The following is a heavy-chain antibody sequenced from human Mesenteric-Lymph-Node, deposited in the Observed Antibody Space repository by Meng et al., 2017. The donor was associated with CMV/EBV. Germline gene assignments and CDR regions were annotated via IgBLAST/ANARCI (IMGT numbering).Heavy chain of an antibody. CDR3: ARSTGGLNWFDP. D-gene: IGHD1-1*01. CDR1: GGSISSSSYY. Sequence: VSGGSISSSSYYWGWIRQPPGKGLEWIGSIYYSGSTYYNPSLKSRVTISVDTSKNQFSLKLSSVTAADTAVYYCARSTGGLNWFDPWGQGTLVTVSS. J-gene: IGHJ5*02. CDR2: IYYSGST. V-gene: IGHV4-39*01.